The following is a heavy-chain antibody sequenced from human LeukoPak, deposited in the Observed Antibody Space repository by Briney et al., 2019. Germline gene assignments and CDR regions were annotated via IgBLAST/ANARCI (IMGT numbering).Heavy chain of an antibody. CDR3: ARDYAGDTSGLVLDY. V-gene: IGHV3-30*03. Sequence: QPGGSLRLSCAASGFTFSSYGMHWVRQAPGKGLEWVAVISYDGSNKYYADSVKGRFTISRDNSKNTLYLQMNSLRADDTAVYYCARDYAGDTSGLVLDYWGQGTLVTVSS. J-gene: IGHJ4*02. D-gene: IGHD3-22*01. CDR1: GFTFSSYG. CDR2: ISYDGSNK.